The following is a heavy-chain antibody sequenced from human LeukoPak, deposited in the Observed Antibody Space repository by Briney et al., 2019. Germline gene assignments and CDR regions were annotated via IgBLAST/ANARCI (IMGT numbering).Heavy chain of an antibody. Sequence: ASVKVSCKASGGTFSSYAISWVRQAPGQGLEWMGGIIPIFGTANYAQKFQGRVTITTDESTSTAYMELSSLRSEDTAVYYCARGQYSSGWHYANWLDPWGQGTLVTVSS. CDR3: ARGQYSSGWHYANWLDP. D-gene: IGHD6-19*01. V-gene: IGHV1-69*05. CDR2: IIPIFGTA. J-gene: IGHJ5*02. CDR1: GGTFSSYA.